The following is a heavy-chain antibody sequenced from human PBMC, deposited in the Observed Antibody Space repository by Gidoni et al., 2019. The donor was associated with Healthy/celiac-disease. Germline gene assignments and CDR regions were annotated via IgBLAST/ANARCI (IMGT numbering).Heavy chain of an antibody. Sequence: QVQLVESGGGVVQPGRSLRLYCAASGFTFSTSCMHWVRQAPGRGLEWVAVIWYDGSNKYYADSVKVRFTIFRDNSKNTLYLRMNSLRVEDTAVYYCARGWRGDLVGATSRYFDLWGRGTLVTVSS. CDR3: ARGWRGDLVGATSRYFDL. D-gene: IGHD1-26*01. V-gene: IGHV3-33*01. CDR2: IWYDGSNK. J-gene: IGHJ2*01. CDR1: GFTFSTSC.